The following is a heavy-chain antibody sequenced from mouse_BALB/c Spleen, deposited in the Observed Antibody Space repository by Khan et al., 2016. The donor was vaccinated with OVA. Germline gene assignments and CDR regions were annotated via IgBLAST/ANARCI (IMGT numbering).Heavy chain of an antibody. CDR1: GYTFTSYW. Sequence: QVQLQQPGPELVRPGTSVKVSCKASGYTFTSYWMNWVKQRPGQGLEWVGMIDPSNSETNLNQKFKDKATLSEDKSSNTAYMQLSGLTSEDAAVYYCARSGYAAFAYWGQGTLVTVSA. J-gene: IGHJ3*01. CDR3: ARSGYAAFAY. V-gene: IGHV1-74*01. D-gene: IGHD2-14*01. CDR2: IDPSNSET.